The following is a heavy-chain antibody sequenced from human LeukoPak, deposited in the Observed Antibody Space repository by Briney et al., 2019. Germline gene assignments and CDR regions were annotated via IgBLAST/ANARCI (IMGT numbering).Heavy chain of an antibody. J-gene: IGHJ4*02. D-gene: IGHD3-10*01. V-gene: IGHV4-61*02. CDR2: IYTSGST. CDR3: ARGLRDGSGDFDY. Sequence: SETLSLTCTVSGGSISSGSYYWSWIRQPAGKGLEWIGRIYTSGSTNYNPSLKSRVTISVDTSKNQFSLKLSSVTAADTAVYYCARGLRDGSGDFDYWGQGTLVTVSS. CDR1: GGSISSGSYY.